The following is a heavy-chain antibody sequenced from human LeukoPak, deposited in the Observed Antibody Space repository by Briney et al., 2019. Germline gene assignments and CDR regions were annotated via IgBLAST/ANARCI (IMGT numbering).Heavy chain of an antibody. D-gene: IGHD2-15*01. Sequence: GGSLRLSCAASGFTFSSYAMSWVRQAPGKGLEWVSAISGSGGSTYYADSVKGRFTISRDNSKNTLYLQMKSLRAEDTAVYYCAKDGYCSGGSCYKGDYWGQGTLVTVSS. J-gene: IGHJ4*02. CDR2: ISGSGGST. CDR1: GFTFSSYA. CDR3: AKDGYCSGGSCYKGDY. V-gene: IGHV3-23*01.